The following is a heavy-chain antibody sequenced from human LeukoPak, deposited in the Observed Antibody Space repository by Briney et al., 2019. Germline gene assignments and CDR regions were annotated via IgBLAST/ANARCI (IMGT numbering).Heavy chain of an antibody. V-gene: IGHV3-30*02. CDR1: GFTFSSYG. J-gene: IGHJ6*03. Sequence: GGSLRLTCAASGFTFSSYGMHWVRQAPGKGLEWVAFIRYDGSNKCYADSVKGRFTISRDNSKNTLYLQMNSLRAEDTAVYYCAKDHCSSTSCYNYYYYYMDVWGKGTTVTVSS. CDR2: IRYDGSNK. CDR3: AKDHCSSTSCYNYYYYYMDV. D-gene: IGHD2-2*02.